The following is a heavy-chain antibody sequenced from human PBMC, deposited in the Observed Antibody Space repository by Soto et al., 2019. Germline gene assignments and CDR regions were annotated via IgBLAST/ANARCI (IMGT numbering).Heavy chain of an antibody. CDR2: FYSSGVT. Sequence: SETLSLTCKVSVASIRSTHYFWGWIRQPPGKGLEWIGNFYSSGVTHYNPSLKSRVTISVDTSKNHFSLNLTSVTAADTALYYCAISFHYDYTGCYSDYWGQGTLVTVSS. V-gene: IGHV4-39*02. CDR1: VASIRSTHYF. J-gene: IGHJ4*02. CDR3: AISFHYDYTGCYSDY. D-gene: IGHD3-22*01.